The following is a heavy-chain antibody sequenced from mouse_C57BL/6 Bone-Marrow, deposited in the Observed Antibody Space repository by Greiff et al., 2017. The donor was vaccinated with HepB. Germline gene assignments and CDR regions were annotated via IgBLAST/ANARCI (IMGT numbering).Heavy chain of an antibody. D-gene: IGHD2-5*01. CDR1: GFTFSDYY. V-gene: IGHV5-12*01. CDR2: ISNGGGST. Sequence: EVKLVESGGGLVQPGGSLKLSCAASGFTFSDYYMYWVRQTPEKRLEWVAYISNGGGSTYYPDTVKGRFTTSRDNAKNTLYLQMSRLKSEDTAMYYCARHGDYSNSWFAYWGQGTLVTVSA. CDR3: ARHGDYSNSWFAY. J-gene: IGHJ3*01.